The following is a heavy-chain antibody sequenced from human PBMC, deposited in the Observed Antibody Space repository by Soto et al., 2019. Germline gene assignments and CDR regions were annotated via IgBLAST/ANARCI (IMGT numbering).Heavy chain of an antibody. D-gene: IGHD3-3*01. J-gene: IGHJ6*02. V-gene: IGHV4-30-4*01. CDR2: IYYSGST. Sequence: QVQLQESGPGLVKPSQTLSLTCTVSGGSISRGAYYWSWIRQPPGKGLEWIGYIYYSGSTYYNPSLKSRVTISVDTSKNQFPLQLSSVTAADTAVYYCARDGLTIFGGGGYYYYYYGMDVWGQGTTVTVSS. CDR1: GGSISRGAYY. CDR3: ARDGLTIFGGGGYYYYYYGMDV.